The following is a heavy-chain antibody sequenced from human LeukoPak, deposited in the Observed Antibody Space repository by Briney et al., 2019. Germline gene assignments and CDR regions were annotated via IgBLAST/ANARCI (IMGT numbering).Heavy chain of an antibody. J-gene: IGHJ4*02. V-gene: IGHV4-39*01. Sequence: SETLSLTCTVSGGSISSTHYFWGWIRQPPGKGLEWIGSIYYRGTTYYNPSLKSRVTISVDTSNNQFSLKLSSVTAADTSVYYCARHKDDYVWGTFRFGLGHWGQGTLVTVSS. CDR3: ARHKDDYVWGTFRFGLGH. CDR1: GGSISSTHYF. D-gene: IGHD3-16*01. CDR2: IYYRGTT.